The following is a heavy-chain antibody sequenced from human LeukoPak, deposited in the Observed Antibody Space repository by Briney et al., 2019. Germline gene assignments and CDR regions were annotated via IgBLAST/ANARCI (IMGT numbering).Heavy chain of an antibody. D-gene: IGHD2-2*01. V-gene: IGHV3-15*01. CDR1: GFTFSNAW. Sequence: GGSLRLSCAASGFTFSNAWMSWVRQAPGKGLEWVGRIKSKTDGGTTDYAAPVKGRFTISRDDSKNTLYLQMNSLKTEDTAVYYCTRGSFGAAIYYYYYMDVWGKGTTVTVSS. CDR3: TRGSFGAAIYYYYYMDV. CDR2: IKSKTDGGTT. J-gene: IGHJ6*03.